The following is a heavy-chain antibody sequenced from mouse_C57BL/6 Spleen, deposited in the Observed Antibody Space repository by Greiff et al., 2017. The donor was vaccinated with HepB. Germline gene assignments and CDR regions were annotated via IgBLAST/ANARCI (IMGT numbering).Heavy chain of an antibody. J-gene: IGHJ2*01. CDR1: GYTFTSYT. CDR2: INPSCGYT. CDR3: ARGDYYGSSYGGYFDD. V-gene: IGHV1-4*01. Sequence: QVQLQQSGAELARPGASVKMSCKASGYTFTSYTMHWVKQRPEQGLEWIGYINPSCGYTKYNQKFKDKATLTADKSSSTAYMQLSSLTSEDSSVYYCARGDYYGSSYGGYFDDWGQGTTLTVSS. D-gene: IGHD1-1*01.